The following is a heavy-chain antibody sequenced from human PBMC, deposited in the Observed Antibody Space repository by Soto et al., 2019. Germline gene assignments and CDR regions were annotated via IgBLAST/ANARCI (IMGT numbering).Heavy chain of an antibody. Sequence: PGGSLRLSCAASGFTFSTYSMNWVRQAPGKGLEWVSYISSSSSTIFYTDSVKGRFTVSGDNAKNSLYLQMNSLRAEDTAVYYCSRDLSSGSGYFWALTNFDYWGQGTLVTVSS. CDR1: GFTFSTYS. CDR3: SRDLSSGSGYFWALTNFDY. D-gene: IGHD3-22*01. J-gene: IGHJ4*02. CDR2: ISSSSSTI. V-gene: IGHV3-48*01.